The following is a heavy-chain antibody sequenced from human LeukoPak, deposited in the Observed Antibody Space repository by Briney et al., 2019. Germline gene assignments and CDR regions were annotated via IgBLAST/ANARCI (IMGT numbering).Heavy chain of an antibody. CDR3: TTDVGSSGWMARDYYYMDV. V-gene: IGHV3-15*01. CDR1: GFTFSNAW. D-gene: IGHD6-25*01. Sequence: GGSLRLSCAASGFTFSNAWMSWVRQAPGKGLEWVGRIKSKTDGGTTDYAAPVKGRFTISRDDSKNTLYLQMNSLKTEDTAVYYCTTDVGSSGWMARDYYYMDVWGKGTTVTVSS. CDR2: IKSKTDGGTT. J-gene: IGHJ6*03.